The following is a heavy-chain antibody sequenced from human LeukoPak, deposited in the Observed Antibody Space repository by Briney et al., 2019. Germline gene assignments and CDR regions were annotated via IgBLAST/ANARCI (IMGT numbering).Heavy chain of an antibody. CDR2: ISSSSSYI. Sequence: GGSLRLSCAASGFTFSSYSMNWVRQAPGKGLEWVSSISSSSSYIYYADSVKGRFTVSRDNAKNSLYLQMNSLRAEDTAVYYCARVGIVGATPITWYFDLWGRGTLVTVSS. V-gene: IGHV3-21*01. CDR1: GFTFSSYS. J-gene: IGHJ2*01. D-gene: IGHD1-26*01. CDR3: ARVGIVGATPITWYFDL.